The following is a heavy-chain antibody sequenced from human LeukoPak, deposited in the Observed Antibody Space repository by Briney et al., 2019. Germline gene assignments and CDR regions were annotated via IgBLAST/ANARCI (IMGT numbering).Heavy chain of an antibody. CDR2: INSDGNSI. J-gene: IGHJ4*02. CDR3: AKGGTTVVDY. D-gene: IGHD4-23*01. Sequence: GGSLRLSCAASGLTISSYWMHWVRQAPGKGLVWVSRINSDGNSIAYADSVKGRFTISRDNAKNTLYLQTNSLRAEDTAVYYCAKGGTTVVDYWGQGTLVTVSS. V-gene: IGHV3-74*01. CDR1: GLTISSYW.